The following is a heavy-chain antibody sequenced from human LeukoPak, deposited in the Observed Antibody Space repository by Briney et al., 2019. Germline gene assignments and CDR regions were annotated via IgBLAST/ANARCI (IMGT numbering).Heavy chain of an antibody. CDR1: GFTFSSYG. Sequence: PGRSLRLSCAASGFTFSSYGMHWVRQAPGKGLEWVAVISYDGSNKYYADSVKGRFTISRDNSKNTLYLQMNSLRAEDTAVYYCAEDHGGLYGATLPDYWGQGTLVTVSS. CDR3: AEDHGGLYGATLPDY. V-gene: IGHV3-30*18. J-gene: IGHJ4*02. CDR2: ISYDGSNK. D-gene: IGHD4-17*01.